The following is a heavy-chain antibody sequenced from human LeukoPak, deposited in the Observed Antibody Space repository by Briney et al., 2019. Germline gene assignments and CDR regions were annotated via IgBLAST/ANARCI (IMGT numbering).Heavy chain of an antibody. CDR2: INGDVSTT. V-gene: IGHV3-74*01. Sequence: GGSPRLSCAASEFTFRSYWMHWVRQPPGKGLVWVSRINGDVSTTSNADSVKGRFTISRDNAKNTLYLQMNSLRAEDTAVYYCARDLGYYDSSGYTYYSYGMDVWGQGTTVSVSS. CDR3: ARDLGYYDSSGYTYYSYGMDV. CDR1: EFTFRSYW. D-gene: IGHD3-22*01. J-gene: IGHJ6*02.